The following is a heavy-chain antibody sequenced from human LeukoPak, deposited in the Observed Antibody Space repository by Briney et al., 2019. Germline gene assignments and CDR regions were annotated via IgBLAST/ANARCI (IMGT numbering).Heavy chain of an antibody. D-gene: IGHD6-6*01. CDR1: GGSISSYY. CDR3: ARATIAARHDWFDP. CDR2: ICYSGST. V-gene: IGHV4-59*01. J-gene: IGHJ5*02. Sequence: SETLSLTCTVSGGSISSYYWSWIRQPPGKGLEWIGYICYSGSTNYNPSLKSRVTISVDTSKNQFSLKLSSVTAADTAVYYCARATIAARHDWFDPWGQGTLVTVSS.